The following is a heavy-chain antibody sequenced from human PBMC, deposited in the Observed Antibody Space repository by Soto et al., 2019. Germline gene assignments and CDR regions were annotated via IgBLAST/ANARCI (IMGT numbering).Heavy chain of an antibody. CDR1: GFTFSSYS. CDR3: VRDQGGMRTCYLACFDL. CDR2: ISSSSSYI. D-gene: IGHD2-15*01. J-gene: IGHJ5*02. V-gene: IGHV3-21*01. Sequence: PGGSLRLSCAASGFTFSSYSMNWVRQAPGKGLEWVSSISSSSSYIYYADSVKGRFTISRDNAKKSLYLQMNSLRDEDTAVYYCVRDQGGMRTCYLACFDLWGQGTLVTVSS.